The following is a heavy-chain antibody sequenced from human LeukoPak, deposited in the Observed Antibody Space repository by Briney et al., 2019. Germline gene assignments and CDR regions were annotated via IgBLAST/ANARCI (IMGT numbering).Heavy chain of an antibody. CDR2: ISGGGGTT. J-gene: IGHJ4*02. Sequence: GGSLRLSCAASGFTFSNYAMSWVRQAPGKRLEWVSAISGGGGTTYYADSVKGRFTISRDNSKNSLYLQMNSLRTEDTALYYCAKGYYDFWSGYYAPRDYWGQGTLVTVSS. D-gene: IGHD3-3*01. CDR1: GFTFSNYA. CDR3: AKGYYDFWSGYYAPRDY. V-gene: IGHV3-23*01.